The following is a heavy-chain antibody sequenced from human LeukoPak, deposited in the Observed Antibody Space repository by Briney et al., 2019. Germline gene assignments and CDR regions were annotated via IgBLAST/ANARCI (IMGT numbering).Heavy chain of an antibody. CDR2: INSNGGST. D-gene: IGHD5-18*01. J-gene: IGHJ4*02. V-gene: IGHV3-64*01. Sequence: GGSLRLSCAASGFSFSSYGMHWVRQAPGEGLEYVSAINSNGGSTYYANSVKGRFTISRDNSRSTLYLQMGSLRAEDMAVYYCAREGSYGDSDYWGQGTLVTVSS. CDR1: GFSFSSYG. CDR3: AREGSYGDSDY.